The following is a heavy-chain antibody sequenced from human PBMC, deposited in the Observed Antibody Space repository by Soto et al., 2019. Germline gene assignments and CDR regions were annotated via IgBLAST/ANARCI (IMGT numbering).Heavy chain of an antibody. CDR3: VRDRTLLVPTSIDY. J-gene: IGHJ4*01. CDR1: GFTFSSHE. V-gene: IGHV3-48*03. Sequence: EVQLVESGGGLVQPGGSLRLSCAASGFTFSSHEMNWVRQAPGKGLEWISYIDYSGSRTDYADSVKGRFTIFRDNAKNSLYLQMYSLRAEDTAIYYCVRDRTLLVPTSIDYWGHGTLVTVSS. CDR2: IDYSGSRT. D-gene: IGHD3-3*01.